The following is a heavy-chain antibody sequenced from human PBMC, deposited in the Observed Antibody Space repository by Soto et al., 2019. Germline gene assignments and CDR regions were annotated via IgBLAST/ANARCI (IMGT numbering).Heavy chain of an antibody. D-gene: IGHD4-17*01. V-gene: IGHV3-30-3*01. CDR3: ARDKSPMTTVTTNYYYGMDV. CDR2: ISYDGSNK. J-gene: IGHJ6*02. CDR1: GFTFSSYA. Sequence: GGSLRLSCAASGFTFSSYAMHWVRQAPGKGLEWVAVISYDGSNKYYADSVKGRFTISRDNSKNTLYLQMNSLRAEDTAVYYCARDKSPMTTVTTNYYYGMDVWGQGTTVTVSS.